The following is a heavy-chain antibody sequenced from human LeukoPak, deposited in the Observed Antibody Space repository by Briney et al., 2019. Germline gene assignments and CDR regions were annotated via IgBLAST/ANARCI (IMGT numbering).Heavy chain of an antibody. Sequence: SETLSLTCTVSGGSITSYYWSWIRQPPGKGLEWIGYIYYSESTNYNPSLKSRVTISVDTSKNQFSLRLSSVTAADTAVYYCARQGHRLNIVDYYGMDVWGQGTTVTVSS. CDR3: ARQGHRLNIVDYYGMDV. CDR1: GGSITSYY. V-gene: IGHV4-59*01. J-gene: IGHJ6*02. D-gene: IGHD5-12*01. CDR2: IYYSEST.